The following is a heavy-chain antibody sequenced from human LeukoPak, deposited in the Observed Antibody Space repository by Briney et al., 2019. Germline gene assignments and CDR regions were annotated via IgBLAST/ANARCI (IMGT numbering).Heavy chain of an antibody. CDR3: AGGVGWNHGRWFDP. CDR2: IYHSGST. Sequence: SQTLSLTCAVSGGSISSGGYYWSWIRQPPGKGLEWIGYIYHSGSTYYNPSLKSRVTISVDRSKTQFSLSLGSVTAADTAVYYCAGGVGWNHGRWFDPWGQGTLVTVSS. V-gene: IGHV4-30-2*01. J-gene: IGHJ5*02. CDR1: GGSISSGGYY. D-gene: IGHD1-14*01.